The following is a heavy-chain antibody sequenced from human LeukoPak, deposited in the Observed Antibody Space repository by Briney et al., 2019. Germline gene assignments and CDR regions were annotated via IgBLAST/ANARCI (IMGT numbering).Heavy chain of an antibody. CDR3: AREGATIFWRPVGQHYFDY. CDR2: INPSGGST. CDR1: GYTFTSYY. Sequence: ASVKVSCKASGYTFTSYYMHWVRQAPGQGLEWMGIINPSGGSTSYAQKFQGRVTMTRDTSTSTVYMELSSLRSEDTAVYYCAREGATIFWRPVGQHYFDYWGQGTLVTVSS. D-gene: IGHD5-24*01. J-gene: IGHJ4*02. V-gene: IGHV1-46*01.